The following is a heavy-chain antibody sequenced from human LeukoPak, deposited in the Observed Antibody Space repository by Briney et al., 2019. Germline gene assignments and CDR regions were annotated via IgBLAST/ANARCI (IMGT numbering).Heavy chain of an antibody. Sequence: GGSLRLSCAASELTSSTSWMSWVRQAPGKGLEWVAQTKQDGSEKYYVDSVKGRFTTSRDKNSLFLQLNSVRAEDTAVYYCVGWGISGITNHWGQGTLVTVSS. CDR1: ELTSSTSW. D-gene: IGHD1-7*01. V-gene: IGHV3-7*01. CDR2: TKQDGSEK. J-gene: IGHJ4*02. CDR3: VGWGISGITNH.